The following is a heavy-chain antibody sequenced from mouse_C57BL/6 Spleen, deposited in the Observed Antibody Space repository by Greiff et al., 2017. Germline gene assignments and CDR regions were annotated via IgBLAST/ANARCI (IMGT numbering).Heavy chain of an antibody. CDR2: IDPSDSYT. V-gene: IGHV1-69*01. J-gene: IGHJ1*03. Sequence: QVQLQQPGAELVMPGASVKLSCKASGYTFTSYWMHWVKQRPGQGLEWIGEIDPSDSYTNYNQKFKGKATLTVDKSSSTAYIQLSCLTSEDSAVYCCASAYNDDYWYFDVGGTGTTVTVSS. CDR1: GYTFTSYW. D-gene: IGHD2-12*01. CDR3: ASAYNDDYWYFDV.